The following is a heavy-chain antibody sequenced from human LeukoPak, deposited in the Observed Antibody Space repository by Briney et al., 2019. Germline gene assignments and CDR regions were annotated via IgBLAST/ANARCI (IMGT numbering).Heavy chain of an antibody. J-gene: IGHJ3*02. V-gene: IGHV1-2*02. CDR1: GYSFSGYW. CDR2: INPNSGGT. D-gene: IGHD3-22*01. Sequence: GASVKVSCKASGYSFSGYWIHWVRQAPGQGLEWMGWINPNSGGTNYAPKFQGRVTVTRDRSISTAYMEMTRLASDDTAVYYCARDGELGDRFPYSDSTGSSSDAFDIWGQGTVVTVSS. CDR3: ARDGELGDRFPYSDSTGSSSDAFDI.